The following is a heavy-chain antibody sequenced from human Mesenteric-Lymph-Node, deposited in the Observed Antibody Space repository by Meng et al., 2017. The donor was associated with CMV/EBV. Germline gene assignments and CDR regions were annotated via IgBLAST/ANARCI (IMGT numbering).Heavy chain of an antibody. J-gene: IGHJ6*02. D-gene: IGHD2-2*01. CDR1: GGSFSGYY. V-gene: IGHV4-34*01. Sequence: SETLSLTCAVYGGSFSGYYWSWIRQPPGKGLEWIGAITHSGSTNYNPSLKSRVTISVDTSKNQFSLKLNSVTAADTAVYYCASNGGKGYCSSTSCLSPRDYYYGMDVWGQGTTVTVSS. CDR2: ITHSGST. CDR3: ASNGGKGYCSSTSCLSPRDYYYGMDV.